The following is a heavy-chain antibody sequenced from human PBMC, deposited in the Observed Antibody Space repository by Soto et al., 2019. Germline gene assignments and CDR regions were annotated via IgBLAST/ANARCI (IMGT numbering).Heavy chain of an antibody. Sequence: QVQLVQSGAELKKPGSSVRVYCKASGDTFNFYTINWVRQAPGLWLEWMGRTIHMLSMSNYALKFQGRLTISADKSTSTAYMVLNSLKPEDTAMYYCATSYGSGSQAFDFWGQGALVTVSS. CDR1: GDTFNFYT. CDR3: ATSYGSGSQAFDF. D-gene: IGHD3-10*01. V-gene: IGHV1-69*02. CDR2: TIHMLSMS. J-gene: IGHJ4*02.